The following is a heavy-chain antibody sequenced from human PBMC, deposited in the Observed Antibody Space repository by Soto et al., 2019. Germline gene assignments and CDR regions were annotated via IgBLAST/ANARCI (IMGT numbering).Heavy chain of an antibody. Sequence: GGSLRLSCAASGFTFSSYAMSWVRQAPGKGLEWVSAISGSGGSTYYADSVKGRFTISRDNSKNTLYLQMNSLRAEDTAVYYCAKSPQRRMLASHFDYWGQGTLVTVSS. CDR3: AKSPQRRMLASHFDY. CDR1: GFTFSSYA. D-gene: IGHD3-10*02. J-gene: IGHJ4*02. V-gene: IGHV3-23*01. CDR2: ISGSGGST.